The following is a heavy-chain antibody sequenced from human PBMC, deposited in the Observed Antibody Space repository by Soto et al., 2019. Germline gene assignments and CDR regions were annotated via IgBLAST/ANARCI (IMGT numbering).Heavy chain of an antibody. CDR3: AKGGRQWLVTSDFNY. J-gene: IGHJ4*02. D-gene: IGHD6-19*01. CDR1: GFTFSDYA. CDR2: VSHDGRNT. V-gene: IGHV3-30*18. Sequence: VQLVESGGGVVQPGRSLRLSCAASGFTFSDYAMHWVRQAPGKGLEWVAVVSHDGRNTHYADSVKGRFTISRDSSKNTVSLEMTSLTAEDTAVYYCAKGGRQWLVTSDFNYWGQGALVTASS.